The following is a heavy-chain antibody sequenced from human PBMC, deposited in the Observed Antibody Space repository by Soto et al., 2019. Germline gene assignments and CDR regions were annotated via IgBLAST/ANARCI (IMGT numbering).Heavy chain of an antibody. J-gene: IGHJ6*02. V-gene: IGHV3-30-3*01. Sequence: GGSLRLSCAASGFTFSSYAMHWVRQAPGKGLEWVAVISYDGSNKYYADSVKGRFTISRDNSKNTLYLQMNSLRAEDTAVYYCARDGCSSTSCWLYYYYYGMDVWGQGTTVTVSS. CDR2: ISYDGSNK. CDR3: ARDGCSSTSCWLYYYYYGMDV. CDR1: GFTFSSYA. D-gene: IGHD2-2*01.